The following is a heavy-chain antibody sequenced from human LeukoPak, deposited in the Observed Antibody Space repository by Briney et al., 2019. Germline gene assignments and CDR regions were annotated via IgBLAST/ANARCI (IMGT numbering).Heavy chain of an antibody. V-gene: IGHV3-23*01. CDR3: AKARTDIVVVPAAMGIDY. Sequence: GGSLRLSCAASGFTFSSYAMGWVRQAPGKGLEWVSAISGSGGSTYYADSVKGRFTISRDNSKNTLYLQMNSLRAEDTAVYYCAKARTDIVVVPAAMGIDYWGQGTLVTVSS. J-gene: IGHJ4*02. D-gene: IGHD2-2*01. CDR2: ISGSGGST. CDR1: GFTFSSYA.